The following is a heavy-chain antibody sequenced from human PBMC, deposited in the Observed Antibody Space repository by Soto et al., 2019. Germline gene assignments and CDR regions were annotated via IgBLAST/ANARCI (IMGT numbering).Heavy chain of an antibody. Sequence: QVQLVESGGGVVQPGTSLRVSCVGSGFTFRSYVIHWVRQAPGKGLEWVALTSYDGSDKYYGDSVRGRFTISRDNSRNTVDLQMASLSLEDTALYFSARWRTTGGLDVWGQGTLVSVSS. V-gene: IGHV3-30*19. CDR2: TSYDGSDK. CDR1: GFTFRSYV. D-gene: IGHD3-16*01. CDR3: ARWRTTGGLDV. J-gene: IGHJ1*01.